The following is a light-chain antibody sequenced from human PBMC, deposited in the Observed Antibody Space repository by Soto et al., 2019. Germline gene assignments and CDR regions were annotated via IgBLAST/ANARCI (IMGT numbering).Light chain of an antibody. Sequence: DIQMTQSPSSLSASVGDEVTITCRASQTIMTYLNWYQLKPGKPPRLLIYAASSLQSGVPSRFSGSGSGTDFTLTISRLEPEDFAVYYCQQYGSSPKITFGQGTRLEI. CDR3: QQYGSSPKIT. J-gene: IGKJ5*01. CDR1: QTIMTY. CDR2: AAS. V-gene: IGKV1-39*01.